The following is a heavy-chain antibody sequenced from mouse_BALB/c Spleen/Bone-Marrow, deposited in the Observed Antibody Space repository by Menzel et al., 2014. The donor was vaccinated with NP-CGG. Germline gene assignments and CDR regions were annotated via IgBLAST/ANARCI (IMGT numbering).Heavy chain of an antibody. Sequence: VHLVESGPGLVAPSQSLSITCTVSGFSLTGYGVSWVRQPPGKGLEWLGMIWGDGSTDYNSALKSRLSISKDNSKSQVFLKVNSLPTEDTARFYCARDSFLISRALDFWGQGTSVTVSS. D-gene: IGHD1-1*01. CDR1: GFSLTGYG. V-gene: IGHV2-6-7*01. CDR3: ARDSFLISRALDF. J-gene: IGHJ4*01. CDR2: IWGDGST.